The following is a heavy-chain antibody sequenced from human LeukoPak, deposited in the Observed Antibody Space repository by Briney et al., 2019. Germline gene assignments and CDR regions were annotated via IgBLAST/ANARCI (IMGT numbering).Heavy chain of an antibody. V-gene: IGHV3-30*04. J-gene: IGHJ4*02. CDR1: GFTFGSYA. CDR3: ARDRYRAGHEGFIDY. Sequence: GGSLRLSCAASGFTFGSYAMHWVRQAPGKGLEWVAVISYDGSNKYYADSVKGRFTISRDNSKNTLYLQMNSLRAEDTAVYYCARDRYRAGHEGFIDYWGQGTLVTVSS. CDR2: ISYDGSNK. D-gene: IGHD1-1*01.